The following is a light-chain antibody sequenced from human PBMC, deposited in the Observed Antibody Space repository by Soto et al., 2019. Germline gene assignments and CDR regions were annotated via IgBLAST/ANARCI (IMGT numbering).Light chain of an antibody. CDR1: QRLSST. J-gene: IGKJ4*01. V-gene: IGKV3-15*01. Sequence: EIVMTQSPATLSVSPGERATLSCRASQRLSSTLAWYQQKPGQAPRLLIYGVSTRATGVPARFSGSGSGTEFTLTISSLQSEDSAVYYCQQYKNWLALTFGGGTKVEIK. CDR2: GVS. CDR3: QQYKNWLALT.